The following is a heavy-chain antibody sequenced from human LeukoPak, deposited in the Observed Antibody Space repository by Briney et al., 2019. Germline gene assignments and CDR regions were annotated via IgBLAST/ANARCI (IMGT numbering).Heavy chain of an antibody. CDR3: ARHLHCSGGRCYLPNGDAFDI. Sequence: GGSLRLSCAASGFTFSDYHMSWIRQAPGKGLEWVSYTSSSSSYTNYPDSVKGRFIISRDNAKNLLYLQMNSLRAEDTAVYYCARHLHCSGGRCYLPNGDAFDIWGQGTMVTVSS. V-gene: IGHV3-11*06. CDR2: TSSSSSYT. CDR1: GFTFSDYH. J-gene: IGHJ3*02. D-gene: IGHD2-15*01.